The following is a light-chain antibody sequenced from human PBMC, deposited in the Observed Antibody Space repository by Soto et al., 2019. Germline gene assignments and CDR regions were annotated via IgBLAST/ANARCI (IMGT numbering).Light chain of an antibody. J-gene: IGLJ3*02. V-gene: IGLV2-14*01. Sequence: QSALTQPASESGSPGQSITISCTGSSSDIGAYNYVSWYRQHPGKAPKVLIREVSNRPSGVSNRFSGSKSDNTASLTISGLQAEDEADYYCSSYTSSNTWVFGGGIKLTVL. CDR2: EVS. CDR1: SSDIGAYNY. CDR3: SSYTSSNTWV.